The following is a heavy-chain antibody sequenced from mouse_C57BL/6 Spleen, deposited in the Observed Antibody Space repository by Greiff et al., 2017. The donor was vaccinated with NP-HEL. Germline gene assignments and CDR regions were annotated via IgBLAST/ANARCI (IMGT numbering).Heavy chain of an antibody. CDR2: IDPSDSET. V-gene: IGHV1-52*01. J-gene: IGHJ2*01. CDR3: ARGGTAQRYYFAY. D-gene: IGHD3-2*02. CDR1: GYTFTSYW. Sequence: QVQLQQPGAELVRPGSSVKLSCKASGYTFTSYWMHWVKQRPIQGLEWIGNIDPSDSETHYNQKFKDKATLTVDKSSSTAYMQLSSLTSEDSAVYYCARGGTAQRYYFAYWGQGTTLTVSS.